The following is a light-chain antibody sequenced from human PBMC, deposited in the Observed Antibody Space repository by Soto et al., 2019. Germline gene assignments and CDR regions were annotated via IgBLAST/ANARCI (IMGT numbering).Light chain of an antibody. V-gene: IGLV2-23*02. CDR2: EVT. Sequence: QSVLTQPASVSGSPGQSIAISCTGTISDVGAYNLVSWYQQHPGKAPKAVIYEVTKRPAGVSSRFSGSKFGNTASLTISGLQAEDEADYYCCSYAGGSALVFGGGTKVTVL. J-gene: IGLJ3*02. CDR3: CSYAGGSALV. CDR1: ISDVGAYNL.